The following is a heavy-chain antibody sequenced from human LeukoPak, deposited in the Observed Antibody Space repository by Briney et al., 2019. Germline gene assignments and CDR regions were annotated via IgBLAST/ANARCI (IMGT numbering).Heavy chain of an antibody. J-gene: IGHJ4*02. Sequence: SETLSLTCTVSGGSISTYYWTLIRQSPGKGLEWIGYTQYRGYADYSPSLKSRVTISVDTSNNQCSLRLSSVTAADTAVYYCARVGSLTTFDWGQGTLVTVSS. CDR1: GGSISTYY. CDR2: TQYRGYA. V-gene: IGHV4-59*01. D-gene: IGHD4-17*01. CDR3: ARVGSLTTFD.